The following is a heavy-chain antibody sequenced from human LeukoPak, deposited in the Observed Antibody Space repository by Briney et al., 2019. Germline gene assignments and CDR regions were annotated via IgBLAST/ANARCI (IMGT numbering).Heavy chain of an antibody. D-gene: IGHD6-19*01. J-gene: IGHJ4*02. CDR3: ARMGPRIAVAVPFDY. CDR2: IYYSGST. V-gene: IGHV4-39*01. Sequence: SETLSLTCTVSGGSISSSSYYWGWIRQPPGKGLEWIGSIYYSGSTYYNPSLKSRVTISVDTSKNQFSLKLSSVTAADTAVYYCARMGPRIAVAVPFDYWGQGTLVTVAS. CDR1: GGSISSSSYY.